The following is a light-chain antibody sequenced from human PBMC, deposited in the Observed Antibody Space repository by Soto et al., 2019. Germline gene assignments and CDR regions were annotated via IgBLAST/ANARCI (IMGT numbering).Light chain of an antibody. CDR2: GIS. CDR3: QLYDNSPPRLT. Sequence: ESVLTQSPGTLSLSPGERATLSCRATQSVSNSYFAWYQQRPGQAPSLLIYGISSRAFGIPDRFSGSGSGTDFTLTIIRLEPEDFAVYYCQLYDNSPPRLTFGPGTKVDIK. CDR1: QSVSNSY. V-gene: IGKV3-20*01. J-gene: IGKJ3*01.